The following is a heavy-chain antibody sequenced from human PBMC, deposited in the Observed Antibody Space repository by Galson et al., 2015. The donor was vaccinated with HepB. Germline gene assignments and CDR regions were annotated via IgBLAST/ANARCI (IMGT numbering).Heavy chain of an antibody. D-gene: IGHD3-10*02. Sequence: SVKVSCKASGGIFSTSAISWVRQAPGQGLEWMGRIIPILGTTDYAQKFQGRVSITADKSTSTVYLDLRNCRSGDTAVFYCAKGRWINFTTMFRGIVADAFDSWGQGTMVTVSS. J-gene: IGHJ3*02. CDR3: AKGRWINFTTMFRGIVADAFDS. CDR1: GGIFSTSA. V-gene: IGHV1-69*10. CDR2: IIPILGTT.